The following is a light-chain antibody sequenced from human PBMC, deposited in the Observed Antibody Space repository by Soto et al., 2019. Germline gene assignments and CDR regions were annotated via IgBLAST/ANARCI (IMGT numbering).Light chain of an antibody. Sequence: QCALTQPPSVSGAPGQRVTISCTGSSSNIGAGYDVHWYQQLPGTAPKLLIYGNSNRPSGVPDRFSGSKSGTSASLAITGLHAEAEADYHCQSYDSSLSGSNYVFGTGTKVTVL. CDR3: QSYDSSLSGSNYV. CDR1: SSNIGAGYD. J-gene: IGLJ1*01. V-gene: IGLV1-40*01. CDR2: GNS.